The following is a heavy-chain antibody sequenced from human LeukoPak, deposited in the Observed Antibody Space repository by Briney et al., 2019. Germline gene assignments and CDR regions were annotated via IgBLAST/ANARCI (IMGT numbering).Heavy chain of an antibody. CDR1: GFTFNSHA. V-gene: IGHV3-30*04. J-gene: IGHJ6*02. CDR3: ARGGREIYYYYYGMDV. Sequence: GSSLRLSCAASGFTFNSHAIHWVRQAPGKGLEWVAVISYDGSNKYLAGSVKGRFTISRDNSKNTLYLQMNSLRVEDTAVYYCARGGREIYYYYYGMDVWGQGTTVTVSS. CDR2: ISYDGSNK. D-gene: IGHD1-26*01.